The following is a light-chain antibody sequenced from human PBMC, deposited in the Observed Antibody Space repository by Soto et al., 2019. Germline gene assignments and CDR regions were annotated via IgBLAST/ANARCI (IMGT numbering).Light chain of an antibody. CDR3: CSYAGSSTYV. Sequence: QSALTQPASVYGSPGQSITISCTGTSSVVGSYNLVSWYQQHPGKAPKLMIYEVSKRPSGVSNRFSGSKSGNTASLTISGLQAEDEADYYCCSYAGSSTYVFGTGTKVTVL. CDR2: EVS. J-gene: IGLJ1*01. CDR1: SSVVGSYNL. V-gene: IGLV2-23*02.